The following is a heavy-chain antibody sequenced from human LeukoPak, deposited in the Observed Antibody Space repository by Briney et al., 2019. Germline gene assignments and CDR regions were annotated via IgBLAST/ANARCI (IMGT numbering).Heavy chain of an antibody. CDR3: ARGRGGGHEENWFDP. CDR2: MNPNSGNT. J-gene: IGHJ5*02. Sequence: ASVKVSCKASGYTFTTYDINWVRQATGQGLEWMGWMNPNSGNTGYTQKFQGRVTMTRNTSISTAYMELSSLRSEDTAVYYCARGRGGGHEENWFDPWGQGTLVTVSS. V-gene: IGHV1-8*01. CDR1: GYTFTTYD. D-gene: IGHD5-12*01.